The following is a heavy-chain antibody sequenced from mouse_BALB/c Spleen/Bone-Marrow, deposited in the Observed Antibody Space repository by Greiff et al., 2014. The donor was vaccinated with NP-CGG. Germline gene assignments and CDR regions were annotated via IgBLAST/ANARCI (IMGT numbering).Heavy chain of an antibody. J-gene: IGHJ3*01. V-gene: IGHV14-3*02. CDR2: IDTENGNT. D-gene: IGHD2-2*01. CDR1: GFKIEDTY. CDR3: AEGYDSWFAY. Sequence: VQLQQSGAELVKPGASVKLSCTASGFKIEDTYVHWVKQRPEQGLEWIGRIDTENGNTKYDPKFQGKATVTSDTSSNTAYLHLNSLTSEDTTVYYCAEGYDSWFAYWGQGTLVTVSA.